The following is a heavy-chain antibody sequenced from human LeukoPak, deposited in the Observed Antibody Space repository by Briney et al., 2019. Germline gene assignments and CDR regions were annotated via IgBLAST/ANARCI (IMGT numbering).Heavy chain of an antibody. V-gene: IGHV3-30*18. J-gene: IGHJ4*02. CDR3: AKEGYYGSGSFPDY. CDR2: ISHDGSNE. Sequence: GGSLRLSCAASGFSVSSNYMSWVRQAPGKGLEWVAVISHDGSNEYYADSVEGRFTISRANSKNTIYLQMNSLRPEDTAIYYCAKEGYYGSGSFPDYWGQGTLVTVSS. D-gene: IGHD3-10*01. CDR1: GFSVSSNY.